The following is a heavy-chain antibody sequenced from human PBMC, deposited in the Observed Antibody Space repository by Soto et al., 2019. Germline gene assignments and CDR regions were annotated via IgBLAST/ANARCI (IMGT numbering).Heavy chain of an antibody. V-gene: IGHV3-21*01. Sequence: GGSLRLSCAASGFTFSSYSMNWVRQAPGKGLEWVSSISSSSSYIYYADSVKGRFTISRDNAKNSLYLQMNSLRAEDTAVYYCARERATMIVVDYYYYYGMDVWGQGTTVTVSS. D-gene: IGHD3-22*01. CDR2: ISSSSSYI. CDR1: GFTFSSYS. CDR3: ARERATMIVVDYYYYYGMDV. J-gene: IGHJ6*02.